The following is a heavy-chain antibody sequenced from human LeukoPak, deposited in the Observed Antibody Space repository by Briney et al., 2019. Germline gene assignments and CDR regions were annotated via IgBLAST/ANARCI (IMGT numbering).Heavy chain of an antibody. CDR2: INHSGGT. Sequence: PSETLSLTCAVYGGSFSGYYWSWIRQPPGKGLEWIGEINHSGGTNYNPSLKSRVTISVDTSKNQFSLKLSPVTAADTAVYYCARGYSPIVVVPAAPIRWFDPWGQGTLVTVSS. J-gene: IGHJ5*02. V-gene: IGHV4-34*01. CDR3: ARGYSPIVVVPAAPIRWFDP. D-gene: IGHD2-2*01. CDR1: GGSFSGYY.